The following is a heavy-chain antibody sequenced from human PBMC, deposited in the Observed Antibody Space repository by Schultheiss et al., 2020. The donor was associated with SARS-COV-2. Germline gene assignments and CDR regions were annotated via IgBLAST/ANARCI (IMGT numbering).Heavy chain of an antibody. J-gene: IGHJ4*02. Sequence: SETLSLTCAVYGGSFSGYYWSWIRQPPGKGLEWIGEINHSGSTKYYNPSLKSRVTMSVDTSKNHFSLKLTSVTAADTAVYYCTRGLGVADYWGQGTLVTVSS. D-gene: IGHD1-26*01. CDR3: TRGLGVADY. CDR1: GGSFSGYY. CDR2: INHSGST. V-gene: IGHV4-34*01.